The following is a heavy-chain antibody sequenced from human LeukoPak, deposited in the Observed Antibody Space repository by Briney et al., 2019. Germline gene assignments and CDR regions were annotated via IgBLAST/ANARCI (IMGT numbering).Heavy chain of an antibody. CDR3: ARGGPTIFGVVISPFDY. CDR1: GFTFDDYG. CDR2: INWNGGST. D-gene: IGHD3-3*01. J-gene: IGHJ4*02. Sequence: PGGSLRLSCAASGFTFDDYGMSWVRQAPGKGLEWVSGINWNGGSTGYADSVKGRFTISRDNAKNSLYLQMNSLRAEDTALYYCARGGPTIFGVVISPFDYWGQGTLVTVFS. V-gene: IGHV3-20*04.